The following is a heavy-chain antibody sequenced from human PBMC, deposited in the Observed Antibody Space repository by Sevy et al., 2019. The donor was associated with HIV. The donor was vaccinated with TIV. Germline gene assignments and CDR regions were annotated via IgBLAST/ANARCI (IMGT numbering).Heavy chain of an antibody. CDR3: AREVKSIAAAGTSVWFDP. CDR1: GFTFSSYW. D-gene: IGHD6-13*01. Sequence: GGSLRLSCAASGFTFSSYWMSWVRQAPGKGLEWVANIKQDGSEKYNVDSVKGRFTISRDNAKNSLYLQMNSLRAEDTAVYYCAREVKSIAAAGTSVWFDPWGQGTLVTVSS. V-gene: IGHV3-7*01. CDR2: IKQDGSEK. J-gene: IGHJ5*02.